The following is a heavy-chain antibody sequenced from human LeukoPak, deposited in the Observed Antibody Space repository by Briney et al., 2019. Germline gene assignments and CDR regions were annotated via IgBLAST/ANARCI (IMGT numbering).Heavy chain of an antibody. D-gene: IGHD5-24*01. CDR1: GGSISSYY. V-gene: IGHV4-59*01. Sequence: SETLSLTCTVSGGSISSYYWSWIRQSPGKGLEWIGYIYYSGSTNYSPSLKSRVTISVDSSKNQFSLKLSSVTAADAAVYYCAREGRDGYKFDYWGQGTLVTVSS. CDR3: AREGRDGYKFDY. CDR2: IYYSGST. J-gene: IGHJ4*02.